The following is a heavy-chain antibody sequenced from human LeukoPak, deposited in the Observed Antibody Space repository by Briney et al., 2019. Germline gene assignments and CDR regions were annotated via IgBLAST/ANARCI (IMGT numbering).Heavy chain of an antibody. CDR2: IYSGGST. V-gene: IGHV3-66*01. CDR3: ARAKGYCSSTSCYSRAAFDI. CDR1: GFTVSSNY. D-gene: IGHD2-2*01. Sequence: GGSLRLSCAASGFTVSSNYMSWVRQAPGKGLEWVSVIYSGGSTYYADSVKGRFTISRDNSKNTLYLQMNSLRAEDTAVYYCARAKGYCSSTSCYSRAAFDIWGQGTMVTVSS. J-gene: IGHJ3*02.